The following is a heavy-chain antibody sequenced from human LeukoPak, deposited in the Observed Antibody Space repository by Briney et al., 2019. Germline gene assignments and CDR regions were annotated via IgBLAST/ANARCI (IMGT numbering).Heavy chain of an antibody. CDR3: ARDIEWEPRAFDY. J-gene: IGHJ4*02. CDR1: GFTFSSYS. V-gene: IGHV3-48*01. Sequence: GGSLRLSCAASGFTFSSYSMNWVRQAPGKGLEWVSYISSSSSTTYYADSVKGRFTISRDNAKNSLYLQMNSLRAEDTAGYYCARDIEWEPRAFDYWGQGTLVTVSS. D-gene: IGHD1-26*01. CDR2: ISSSSSTT.